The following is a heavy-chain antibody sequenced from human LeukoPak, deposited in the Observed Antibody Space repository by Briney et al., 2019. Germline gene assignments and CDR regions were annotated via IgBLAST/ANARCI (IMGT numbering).Heavy chain of an antibody. J-gene: IGHJ4*02. Sequence: GGSLRLSCAASGFTFSSYAMSWVRQAPGKGLEWVSAISGSGGSTYYADSVKGRFTISGDNSKNTLYLQMNSLRAEDTAVYYCAKDLMIVVVITSASDYWGQGTLVTVSS. V-gene: IGHV3-23*01. D-gene: IGHD3-22*01. CDR1: GFTFSSYA. CDR3: AKDLMIVVVITSASDY. CDR2: ISGSGGST.